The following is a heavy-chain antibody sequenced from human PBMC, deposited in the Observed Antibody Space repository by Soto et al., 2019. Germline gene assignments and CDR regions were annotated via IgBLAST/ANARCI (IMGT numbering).Heavy chain of an antibody. CDR3: AKVDGSGTYYNFPDY. V-gene: IGHV3-23*01. CDR1: GFTFSTYA. D-gene: IGHD3-10*01. Sequence: GGSLRLSCAASGFTFSTYAMSWVRQAPGKGLEWVSTISDSGGSTYYAASVKGRFTISRDNSKNTLYLLMNSLSAEDTALYYCAKVDGSGTYYNFPDYWGQGTLVTVSS. CDR2: ISDSGGST. J-gene: IGHJ4*02.